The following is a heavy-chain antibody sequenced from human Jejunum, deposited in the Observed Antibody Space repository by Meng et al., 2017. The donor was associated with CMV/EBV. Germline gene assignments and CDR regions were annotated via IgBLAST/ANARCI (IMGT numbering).Heavy chain of an antibody. D-gene: IGHD6-13*01. CDR1: GYISTTYY. CDR3: ARTRFSSSRWSPIHN. J-gene: IGHJ4*02. Sequence: VQRVQLGAEVRKPGASVPVSSRSSGYISTTYYKQWLRQAPGQGLEWMGENHPSGDTGYAHNFQGRVTMTTDKSTTTVYMTLSSLRSDDTAVYYCARTRFSSSRWSPIHNWGQGTLVIVSS. V-gene: IGHV1-46*01. CDR2: NHPSGDT.